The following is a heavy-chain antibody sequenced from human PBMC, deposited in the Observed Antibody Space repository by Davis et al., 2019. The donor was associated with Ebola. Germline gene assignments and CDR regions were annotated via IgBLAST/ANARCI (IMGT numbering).Heavy chain of an antibody. CDR3: ARASLLLGLYYFDY. CDR2: IYYSGST. D-gene: IGHD3/OR15-3a*01. Sequence: MPSETLSLTCTVSGGSISSYYWSWIRQPPGKGLEWIGYIYYSGSTNYNPSLKSRVTISVDTSKNQFSLKLSSVTAADTAVYYCARASLLLGLYYFDYWGQGTLVTVSS. CDR1: GGSISSYY. V-gene: IGHV4-59*08. J-gene: IGHJ4*02.